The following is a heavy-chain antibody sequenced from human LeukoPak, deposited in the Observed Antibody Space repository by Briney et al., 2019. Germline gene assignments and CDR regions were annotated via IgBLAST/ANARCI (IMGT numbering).Heavy chain of an antibody. Sequence: GGSLRLSCAASGFTFSDYYMSWIRQAPGKGLEWVSYISSSGSTIYYADSVKGRFTISRDNAKNSLYLQINSLRAEDTAVYYCARDQWVIAVAGVIDYWGQGTLVTVSS. CDR3: ARDQWVIAVAGVIDY. D-gene: IGHD6-19*01. J-gene: IGHJ4*02. CDR2: ISSSGSTI. V-gene: IGHV3-11*04. CDR1: GFTFSDYY.